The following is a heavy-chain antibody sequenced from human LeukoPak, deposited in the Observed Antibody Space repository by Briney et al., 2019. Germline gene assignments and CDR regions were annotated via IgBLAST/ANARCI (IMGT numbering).Heavy chain of an antibody. D-gene: IGHD5-12*01. CDR1: GYTLTELA. CDR3: ATYSGYAAY. J-gene: IGHJ4*02. CDR2: FDPEDVET. V-gene: IGHV1-24*01. Sequence: GASVKVSCKVSGYTLTELAIHWVRQAPGKGLEWMGGFDPEDVETIYAQKFQGRVTMTEGTYTDTAYMELSSLRSEDTAVYYCATYSGYAAYWGQGTLVSVSS.